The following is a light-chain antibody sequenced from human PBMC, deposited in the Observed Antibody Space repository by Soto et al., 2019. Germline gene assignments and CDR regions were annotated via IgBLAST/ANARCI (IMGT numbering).Light chain of an antibody. J-gene: IGKJ2*03. CDR3: QRLRTYPFS. V-gene: IGKV1-9*01. Sequence: DIQLTQSPSFLSASVGDRVTVSCRASQDISTSLAWFQQKAGKVPQLLVYPASTLQDGVTSRFSGSGSGTYFTLTINNLQAEDFATYYCQRLRTYPFSFGQGTKLDIK. CDR1: QDISTS. CDR2: PAS.